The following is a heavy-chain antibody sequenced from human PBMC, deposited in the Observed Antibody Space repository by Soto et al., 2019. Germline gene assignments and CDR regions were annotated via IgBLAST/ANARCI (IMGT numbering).Heavy chain of an antibody. CDR1: GGSISSGGYY. Sequence: QVQLQESGPGLVKPSQTLSLTCTVSGGSISSGGYYWSWIRQHPGKGLEWIGYIYYSGSTYYNPSRKSRVTISVATAKTPFSLKLSSVTAADTAVYYCARDFTDSSGPTLGMGVWGQGTTVTVSS. CDR3: ARDFTDSSGPTLGMGV. J-gene: IGHJ6*02. V-gene: IGHV4-31*03. CDR2: IYYSGST. D-gene: IGHD6-19*01.